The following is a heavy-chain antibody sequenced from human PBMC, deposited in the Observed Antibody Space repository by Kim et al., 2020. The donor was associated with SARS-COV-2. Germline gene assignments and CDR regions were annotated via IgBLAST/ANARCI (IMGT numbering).Heavy chain of an antibody. CDR1: GFTFSGYG. Sequence: GGSLRLSCAVSGFTFSGYGMHWVRQAPGRGLEWVAVLSYDGSHKEYVDSVKGRFNISKDNSKKMLFLQMNSLRPEDTAVYFCAKVRRVTDCSHFYSYGINVWGQGTTVIVSS. CDR2: LSYDGSHK. D-gene: IGHD2-21*02. V-gene: IGHV3-30*18. CDR3: AKVRRVTDCSHFYSYGINV. J-gene: IGHJ6*02.